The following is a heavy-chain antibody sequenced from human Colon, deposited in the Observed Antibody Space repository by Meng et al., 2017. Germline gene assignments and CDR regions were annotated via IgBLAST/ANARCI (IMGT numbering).Heavy chain of an antibody. CDR1: GGSISRSDW. J-gene: IGHJ4*02. Sequence: QGQRQEAGPGLVTPSETLPLTRAVSGGSISRSDWWSWVRQPPGKGLEWIGETSHSGSTNYSPSLKSRVTISLDKSKNQLSLKLNSVTAADTAVYYCASSDYYRSDYWGQGTLVTVSS. CDR3: ASSDYYRSDY. V-gene: IGHV4-4*02. CDR2: TSHSGST. D-gene: IGHD3-22*01.